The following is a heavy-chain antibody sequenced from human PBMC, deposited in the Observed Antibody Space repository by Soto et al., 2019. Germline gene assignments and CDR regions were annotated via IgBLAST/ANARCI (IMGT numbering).Heavy chain of an antibody. CDR1: GWSFIGYY. CDR2: INHSGST. CDR3: ARGGSYDILTGYHYKLEFDH. V-gene: IGHV4-34*01. Sequence: ETLSLTCAVSGWSFIGYYWGWILQPPGNGLECIGEINHSGSTNYNPSLKSRVTISVDTSKNQFSLKLNSVTAADTAVYYCARGGSYDILTGYHYKLEFDHWGQGTMVTVSS. D-gene: IGHD3-9*01. J-gene: IGHJ4*02.